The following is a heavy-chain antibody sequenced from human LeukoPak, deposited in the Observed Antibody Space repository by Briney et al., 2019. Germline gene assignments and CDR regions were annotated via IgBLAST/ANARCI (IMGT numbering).Heavy chain of an antibody. V-gene: IGHV4-31*03. CDR2: IYYSGST. D-gene: IGHD3-10*01. CDR1: GGSISSGGYY. J-gene: IGHJ4*02. Sequence: SETLSLTCTVSGGSISSGGYYWSWIRQHPGKGLEWIGYIYYSGSTYYNPSLKSRVTISVDTSKNQFSLKLSSVTAADTAVYYCAGVTGSYRIFDYWGQGTLVTVSS. CDR3: AGVTGSYRIFDY.